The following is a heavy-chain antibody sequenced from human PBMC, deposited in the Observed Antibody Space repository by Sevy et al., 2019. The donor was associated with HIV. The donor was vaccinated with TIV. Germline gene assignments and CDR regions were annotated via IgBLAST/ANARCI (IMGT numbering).Heavy chain of an antibody. J-gene: IGHJ4*02. CDR2: VSAYNGNT. Sequence: ASVKVSCKASGYTFTSYGISWVRQAPGQGLEWMGWVSAYNGNTNYAQKLQGRVTMNTATSTRTAYMELMSLRSDDTAVYSCAGGGGGFGESYDYWGQGTLVTVSS. V-gene: IGHV1-18*01. CDR1: GYTFTSYG. D-gene: IGHD3-10*01. CDR3: AGGGGGFGESYDY.